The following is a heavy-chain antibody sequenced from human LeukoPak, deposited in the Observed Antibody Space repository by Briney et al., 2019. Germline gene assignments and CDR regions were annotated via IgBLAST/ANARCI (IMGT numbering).Heavy chain of an antibody. CDR3: ARGARGATSSHGIDY. J-gene: IGHJ4*02. D-gene: IGHD1-26*01. CDR2: ISSSSSYI. Sequence: TGGSLRLSCAASGFTFSSYSMNWVRQAPGKGLEWVSSISSSSSYIYYADSVKGRFTISRDNAKNSLYLQMNSLRAEDTAVYYCARGARGATSSHGIDYWGQGTLVTVSS. V-gene: IGHV3-21*01. CDR1: GFTFSSYS.